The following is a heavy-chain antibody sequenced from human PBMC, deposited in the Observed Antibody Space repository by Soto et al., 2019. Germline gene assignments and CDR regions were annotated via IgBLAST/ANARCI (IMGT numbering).Heavy chain of an antibody. J-gene: IGHJ4*02. CDR3: ANGSILDVRRAVAGGGPVDY. CDR2: ISGSGGST. D-gene: IGHD6-19*01. V-gene: IGHV3-23*01. Sequence: GGSLRLSCAASGFTFSSYAMSWVRQAPGKGLEWVSAISGSGGSTYYADSVKGRFTISRDNSENTLYLQMNSLRAEDTAVYYCANGSILDVRRAVAGGGPVDYWGQGTLVTVSS. CDR1: GFTFSSYA.